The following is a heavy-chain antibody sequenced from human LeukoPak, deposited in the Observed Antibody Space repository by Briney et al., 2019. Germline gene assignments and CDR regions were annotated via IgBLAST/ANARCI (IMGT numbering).Heavy chain of an antibody. CDR1: GFTFSSYS. D-gene: IGHD3-22*01. CDR3: ARDHYDSSGYYGMDV. V-gene: IGHV3-21*01. CDR2: ISSSSSSYI. Sequence: GGSLRLSCAASGFTFSSYSMNWVRQAPGKGLEWVSSISSSSSSYIYYADSVKGRFTISRDNAKNSLYLQMNSLRAEDTAVYYCARDHYDSSGYYGMDVWGQGTTVTVSS. J-gene: IGHJ6*02.